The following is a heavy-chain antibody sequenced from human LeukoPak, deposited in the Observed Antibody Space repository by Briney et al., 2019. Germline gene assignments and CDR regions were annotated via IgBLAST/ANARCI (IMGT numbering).Heavy chain of an antibody. D-gene: IGHD3-10*02. Sequence: PGGSLRLSCTASGVNFSDFYMNWIRQAPGKGLEWVSYISSSGSTIYYADSVKGRFTISRDNAKNSLYLQMNSLRAEDTAVYYCAELGITMIGGVWGKGTTVTISS. J-gene: IGHJ6*04. V-gene: IGHV3-11*04. CDR2: ISSSGSTI. CDR3: AELGITMIGGV. CDR1: GVNFSDFY.